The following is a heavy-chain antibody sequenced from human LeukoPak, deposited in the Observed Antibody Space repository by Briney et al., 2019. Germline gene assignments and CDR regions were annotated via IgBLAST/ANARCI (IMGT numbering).Heavy chain of an antibody. J-gene: IGHJ4*02. CDR3: VGGERTGGDF. CDR2: IYYSRST. D-gene: IGHD3-16*01. CDR1: GASISSYY. V-gene: IGHV4-59*01. Sequence: PSETLSLTCTVSGASISSYYWSWIRQPPGKGLEWIGYIYYSRSTNYNPSLKSRVTISVDTSKNQFSLRLTSMTAADTAVYYCVGGERTGGDFWGQGTLVTVSS.